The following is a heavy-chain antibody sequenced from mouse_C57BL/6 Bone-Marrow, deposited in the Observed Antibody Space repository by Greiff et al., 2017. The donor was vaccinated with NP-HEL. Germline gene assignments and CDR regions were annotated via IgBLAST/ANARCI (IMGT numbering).Heavy chain of an antibody. CDR1: GYTFTSYG. CDR3: ARIDWYYAMDY. Sequence: VQLQQSGAELVRPGASVKLSCKASGYTFTSYGIRWVKQRTGQGLEWIGEIHPRSGNTYYNEKFKGKATLTADKSSSTAYMQLRSLTSEDAAVYCSARIDWYYAMDYWGQGTSVTVSS. D-gene: IGHD4-1*01. V-gene: IGHV1-81*01. J-gene: IGHJ4*01. CDR2: IHPRSGNT.